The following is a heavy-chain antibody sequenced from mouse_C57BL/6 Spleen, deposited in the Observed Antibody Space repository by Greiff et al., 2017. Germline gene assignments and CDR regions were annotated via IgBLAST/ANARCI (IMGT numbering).Heavy chain of an antibody. J-gene: IGHJ4*01. D-gene: IGHD1-1*02. Sequence: QVHVKQPGAELVMPGASVKLSCKASGYTFTSYWMHWVKQRPGQGLEWIGEIDPSDSYTNYNQKFKGKSTLTVDKSSSTAYMQLSSLTSEDSAVYYCARYYGPHYYAMDYWGQGTSVTVSS. CDR2: IDPSDSYT. V-gene: IGHV1-69*01. CDR1: GYTFTSYW. CDR3: ARYYGPHYYAMDY.